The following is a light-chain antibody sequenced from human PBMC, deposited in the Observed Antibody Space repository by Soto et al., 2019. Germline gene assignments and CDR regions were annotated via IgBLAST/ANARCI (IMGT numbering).Light chain of an antibody. V-gene: IGLV2-8*01. CDR3: NSYVAGSNV. J-gene: IGLJ1*01. CDR1: STDVGKYDY. CDR2: DVS. Sequence: QSALTQPPSASGSPGQSVTISCTGSSTDVGKYDYVSWFQQRPGKAPKLIIFDVSQRPSGVPDRFSGSKSGSTASLTVSGLQPDDEADYFCNSYVAGSNVFGTGTKLTVL.